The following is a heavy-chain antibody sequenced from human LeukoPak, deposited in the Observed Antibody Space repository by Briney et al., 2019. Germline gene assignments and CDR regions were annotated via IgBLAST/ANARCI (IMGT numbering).Heavy chain of an antibody. J-gene: IGHJ4*02. CDR1: GFIFSSYE. V-gene: IGHV3-48*03. Sequence: GGSLRLSCEASGFIFSSYEMNWVRQAPGKGLEWVSFISSSGRTMYYADSVVGRFTISRDNSKNTLYLQMSSLRVEDTAIYYCATDVEGPILFDSWGQGTLVTVSS. CDR2: ISSSGRTM. CDR3: ATDVEGPILFDS. D-gene: IGHD3-9*01.